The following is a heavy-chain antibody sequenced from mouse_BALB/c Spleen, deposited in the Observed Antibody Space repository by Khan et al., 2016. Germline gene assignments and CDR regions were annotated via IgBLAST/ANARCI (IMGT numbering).Heavy chain of an antibody. D-gene: IGHD1-1*01. V-gene: IGHV14-4*02. J-gene: IGHJ2*01. CDR2: IDPENGDT. CDR3: NAIYYGSDVYFDY. CDR1: VFNINDYY. Sequence: VRLQQSGAELVRSGASVKLSCTASVFNINDYYMHWVKQRPEQGLEWIGWIDPENGDTEYAPNFQGKATMTADTSSNAAYLQFSSLTSEDTAVSYCNAIYYGSDVYFDYWGQGTTLTVSS.